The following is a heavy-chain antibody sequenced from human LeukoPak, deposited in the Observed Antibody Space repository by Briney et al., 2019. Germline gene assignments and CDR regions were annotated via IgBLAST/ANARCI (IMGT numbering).Heavy chain of an antibody. CDR3: VRAPEAAAFDY. CDR1: GFTFSSYK. Sequence: GGSLRLSCAASGFTFSSYKMNWVRQAPGQGLEWVSSISGSSTYTYYAESLRGRFTISRDSAKNSLYLQVNSLRADDTAVYYCVRAPEAAAFDYWGQGTLVTVSS. J-gene: IGHJ4*02. V-gene: IGHV3-21*01. CDR2: ISGSSTYT. D-gene: IGHD6-13*01.